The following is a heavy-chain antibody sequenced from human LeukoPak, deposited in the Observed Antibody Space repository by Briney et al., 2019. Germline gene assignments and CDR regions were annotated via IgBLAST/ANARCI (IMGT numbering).Heavy chain of an antibody. D-gene: IGHD6-19*01. J-gene: IGHJ5*02. Sequence: PSETLSLTCTVSGGSISSSSYYWGWIRQPPGKGLEWIGYIYHSGSTYYNPSLKSRVTISVDTSKNQFSLKLSSVTAADTAVYYCARGLTIAVAGRRDWFDPWGQGTLVTVSS. CDR2: IYHSGST. V-gene: IGHV4-39*07. CDR1: GGSISSSSYY. CDR3: ARGLTIAVAGRRDWFDP.